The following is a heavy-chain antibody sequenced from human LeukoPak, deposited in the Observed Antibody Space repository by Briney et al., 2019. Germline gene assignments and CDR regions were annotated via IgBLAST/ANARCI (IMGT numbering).Heavy chain of an antibody. CDR3: AKAGELIHFDY. CDR1: GFTFSSYA. D-gene: IGHD7-27*01. Sequence: GGSLRLSCAAPGFTFSSYAMSWVRQAPGKGLEWVSAISGSGGSTYYADSVKGRFTISRDNSKDTLYLQMNSLRAEDTAVYYCAKAGELIHFDYWGQGTLVTVSS. V-gene: IGHV3-23*01. CDR2: ISGSGGST. J-gene: IGHJ4*02.